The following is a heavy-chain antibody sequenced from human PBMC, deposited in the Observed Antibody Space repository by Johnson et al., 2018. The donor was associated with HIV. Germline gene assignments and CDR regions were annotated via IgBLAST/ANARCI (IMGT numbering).Heavy chain of an antibody. CDR3: AKTRLRFLEWYDAFDI. D-gene: IGHD3-3*01. Sequence: QVQLVESGGGVVQPGRSLRLSCAASGFTFSTYGMHWVRQAPGKGLEWVAVISPDGNNKNSADSVKGRFTISRDNAKNTLYLQMNSLRAEDTAVYYCAKTRLRFLEWYDAFDIWGQGTMVTVSS. CDR2: ISPDGNNK. V-gene: IGHV3-33*03. J-gene: IGHJ3*02. CDR1: GFTFSTYG.